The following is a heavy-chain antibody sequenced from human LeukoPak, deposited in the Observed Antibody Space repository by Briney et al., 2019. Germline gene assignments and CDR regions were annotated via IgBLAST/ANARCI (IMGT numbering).Heavy chain of an antibody. Sequence: ASVKVSCKASGYTFTSYAMHWVRQAPGQRLEWMGWINAGNGNTKYSQKFQGRVTITRDTSASTAYMELSSLRSEGTAVYYCARGYCSSTSCYRGPFDYWGQGTLVTVSS. D-gene: IGHD2-2*01. V-gene: IGHV1-3*01. CDR1: GYTFTSYA. CDR3: ARGYCSSTSCYRGPFDY. CDR2: INAGNGNT. J-gene: IGHJ4*02.